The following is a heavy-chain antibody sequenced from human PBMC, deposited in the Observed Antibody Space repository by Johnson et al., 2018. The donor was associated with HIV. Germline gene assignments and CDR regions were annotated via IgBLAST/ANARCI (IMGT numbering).Heavy chain of an antibody. J-gene: IGHJ3*02. V-gene: IGHV3-20*04. CDR2: IDWNGGSS. CDR3: AREIIAAADDI. Sequence: VESGGSLRLSCAASGFTFDDYGMTWVRQAPGKGLEWVSGIDWNGGSSGYADSVKGRFTISRDNAKNSLYLQMNSLRAEDTAVYYCAREIIAAADDIWGQGTMVTVSS. CDR1: GFTFDDYG. D-gene: IGHD6-13*01.